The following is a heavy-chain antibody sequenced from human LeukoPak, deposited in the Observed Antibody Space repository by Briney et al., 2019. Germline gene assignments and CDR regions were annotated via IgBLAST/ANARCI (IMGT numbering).Heavy chain of an antibody. CDR2: INSDGSST. D-gene: IGHD6-19*01. CDR3: ARGHSSGSLWSRVVLPRGKGIVDY. Sequence: GGSLRLSCAASGFTFSSYWMSWVRQAPGKGLVWVSRINSDGSSTTYADSVKGRFTISRDNAKNTLYLQMNSLRAEDTAVYYCARGHSSGSLWSRVVLPRGKGIVDYWGQGTLVTVSS. V-gene: IGHV3-74*01. CDR1: GFTFSSYW. J-gene: IGHJ4*02.